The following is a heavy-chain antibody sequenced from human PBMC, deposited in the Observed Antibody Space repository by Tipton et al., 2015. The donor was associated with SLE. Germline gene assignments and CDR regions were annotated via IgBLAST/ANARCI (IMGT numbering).Heavy chain of an antibody. CDR2: IYHSGST. V-gene: IGHV4-38-2*02. Sequence: TLSLTCTVSGYSISSGYYWGWIRQPPGKGLEWIGSIYHSGSTYYNPPLKSRVTISVDASKNQFSLKLSSVTAADTAVYYCARASYGGKGFDYWGQGTLVTVSS. CDR1: GYSISSGYY. J-gene: IGHJ4*02. D-gene: IGHD4/OR15-4a*01. CDR3: ARASYGGKGFDY.